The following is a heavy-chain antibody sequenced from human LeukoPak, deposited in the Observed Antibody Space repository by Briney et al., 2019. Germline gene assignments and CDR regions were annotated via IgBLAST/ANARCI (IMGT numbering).Heavy chain of an antibody. CDR2: INSDGSST. D-gene: IGHD4-23*01. V-gene: IGHV3-74*01. J-gene: IGHJ4*02. CDR3: ASGYSSDYGGNTY. CDR1: GFTFSSYW. Sequence: GGSLRLSCAASGFTFSSYWMHWVRQAPGKGLVWVSRINSDGSSTSYADSVKGRFTISRDNAKNTLYLQMNSPRAEDTAVYYCASGYSSDYGGNTYWGQGTLVTVSS.